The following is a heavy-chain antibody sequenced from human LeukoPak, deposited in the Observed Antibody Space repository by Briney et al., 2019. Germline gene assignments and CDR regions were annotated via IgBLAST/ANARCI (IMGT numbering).Heavy chain of an antibody. CDR3: ARKGAGLDAFDL. D-gene: IGHD3/OR15-3a*01. Sequence: GGSLRLSCAASGFTFSNYGMSWVRQAPGKGLEWVSSISRSGGSTHYADSVKGRFVISRDTSKNTLHLQMNSLTAGDTAVYYCARKGAGLDAFDLWGQGTVDTVSS. J-gene: IGHJ3*01. V-gene: IGHV3-23*01. CDR1: GFTFSNYG. CDR2: ISRSGGST.